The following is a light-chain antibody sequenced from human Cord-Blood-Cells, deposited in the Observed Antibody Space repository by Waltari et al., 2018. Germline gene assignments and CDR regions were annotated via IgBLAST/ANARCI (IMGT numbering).Light chain of an antibody. J-gene: IGLJ1*01. CDR2: DVS. CDR1: SRDVGGYNY. Sequence: QSALTHPPSVSGSPGQSIPIPCTGTSRDVGGYNYVSWYQQHPGKAPKLMIYDVSNRPSGVSNRFSGSKSGNTASLTISGLQAEDEADYYCSSYTSSSTLVVFGTGTKVTVL. V-gene: IGLV2-14*01. CDR3: SSYTSSSTLVV.